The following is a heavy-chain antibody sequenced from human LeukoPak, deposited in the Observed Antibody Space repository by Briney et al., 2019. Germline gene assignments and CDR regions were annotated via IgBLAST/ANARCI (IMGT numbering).Heavy chain of an antibody. J-gene: IGHJ5*02. CDR1: GFTFSSYW. D-gene: IGHD3-10*01. V-gene: IGHV3-7*01. Sequence: GGSLRLSCAASGFTFSSYWMSWVRQAPGKGLEWVANIKQDGSEKYYVDSVKGRFTISRDNAKNSLYLQMNSLRAEDTAVYYCARGASWFGELSRYWFDPWGQGTLVTVSS. CDR3: ARGASWFGELSRYWFDP. CDR2: IKQDGSEK.